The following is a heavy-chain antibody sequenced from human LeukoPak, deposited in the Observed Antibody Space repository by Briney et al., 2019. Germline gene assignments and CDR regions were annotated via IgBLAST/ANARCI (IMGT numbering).Heavy chain of an antibody. J-gene: IGHJ6*03. Sequence: SETLSLTCTVSAGSINNVHWAWIRQPAGKGLEWIGRIYSSGSTTYNPSLKSRVTMSVDTSKNQISLKLTSVTAADTAVYYCAREPRGWEPVAITVADASKYFYFYMDVWGKGTAVTVSS. CDR3: AREPRGWEPVAITVADASKYFYFYMDV. V-gene: IGHV4-4*07. CDR1: AGSINNVH. CDR2: IYSSGST. D-gene: IGHD2-2*02.